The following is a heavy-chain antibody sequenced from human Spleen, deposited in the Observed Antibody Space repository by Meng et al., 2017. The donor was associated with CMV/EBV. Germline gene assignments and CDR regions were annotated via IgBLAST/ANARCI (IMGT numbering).Heavy chain of an antibody. CDR2: ITPNSGIR. Sequence: GGSLRLSCAASGFNFDDYSMHWVRQAPGKGLEWVSGITPNSGIREYADSVKGRFTISRDNAKNSLYMEMNSLRAEDTALYYCARNRGCSSASCVADYYYYYGMDVWGQGTTVTVSS. CDR3: ARNRGCSSASCVADYYYYYGMDV. D-gene: IGHD2-2*01. V-gene: IGHV3-9*01. CDR1: GFNFDDYS. J-gene: IGHJ6*02.